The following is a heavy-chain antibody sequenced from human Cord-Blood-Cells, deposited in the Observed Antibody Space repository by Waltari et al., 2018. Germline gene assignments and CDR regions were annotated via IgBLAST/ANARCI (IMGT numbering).Heavy chain of an antibody. CDR3: ASLSRSWYFDY. CDR2: ISYDGSNK. Sequence: QVQLVESGGGVVQPGRSLRLSCAASGFTFSSYALHWVRQAPGKGLEWVAVISYDGSNKYYADSVKGRFTISRDNSKNTLYLQMNSLRAEDTAVYYCASLSRSWYFDYWGQGTLVTVSS. V-gene: IGHV3-30-3*01. D-gene: IGHD6-13*01. CDR1: GFTFSSYA. J-gene: IGHJ4*02.